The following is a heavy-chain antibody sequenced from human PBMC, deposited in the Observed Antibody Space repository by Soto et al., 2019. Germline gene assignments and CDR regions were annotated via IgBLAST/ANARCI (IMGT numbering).Heavy chain of an antibody. CDR2: ISGSGGST. V-gene: IGHV3-23*01. J-gene: IGHJ4*02. D-gene: IGHD6-13*01. Sequence: GGSLRLSCAASGFTFSSYAMSWVRQAPGKGLEWVSAISGSGGSTYYADSVKGRFTISRDNSKNTLYLQMNGLRAEDTAVYYCAKWWGIAAAGTKGYWGQGTLVTVSS. CDR3: AKWWGIAAAGTKGY. CDR1: GFTFSSYA.